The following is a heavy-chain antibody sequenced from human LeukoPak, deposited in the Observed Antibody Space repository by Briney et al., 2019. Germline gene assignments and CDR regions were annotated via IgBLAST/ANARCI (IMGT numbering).Heavy chain of an antibody. CDR1: GYTFTSYA. J-gene: IGHJ6*02. CDR3: ASGYSGYDYYYYYYGMDV. Sequence: GASVKVSCKASGYTFTSYAMNWVRQAPGQGLEWMGWINTNTGNPTYAQGFTGRFVFSLDTSVSTAYLQISSLKAEDTAVYYCASGYSGYDYYYYYYGMDVWGQGTTVTVSS. CDR2: INTNTGNP. V-gene: IGHV7-4-1*02. D-gene: IGHD5-12*01.